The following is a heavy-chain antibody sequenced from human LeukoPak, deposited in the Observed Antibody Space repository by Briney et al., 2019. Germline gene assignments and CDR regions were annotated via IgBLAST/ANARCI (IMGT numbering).Heavy chain of an antibody. CDR2: IYYSGST. J-gene: IGHJ6*02. CDR1: GGSFSGYY. Sequence: SETLSLTCAVYGGSFSGYYWSWIRQPPGKGLEWIGYIYYSGSTNYNPSLKSRVTISVDTSKNQFSLKLSSVTAADTAVYYCARGTWTNSYGMDVWGQGTTVTVSS. V-gene: IGHV4-59*01. D-gene: IGHD3/OR15-3a*01. CDR3: ARGTWTNSYGMDV.